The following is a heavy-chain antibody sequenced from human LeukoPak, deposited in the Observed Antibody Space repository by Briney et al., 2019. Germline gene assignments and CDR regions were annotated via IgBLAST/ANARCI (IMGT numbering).Heavy chain of an antibody. CDR1: GFTFNNYG. CDR3: AKDNYDSSGYPLDY. J-gene: IGHJ4*02. Sequence: GRSLRLSCAASGFTFNNYGIHYVRQAPGKGLEWVAVISDDGRHKYYADSVKGRFTMSRDNSKNTLYLQMNSLRAEDTAVYYCAKDNYDSSGYPLDYWGQGTLVTVSS. V-gene: IGHV3-30*18. D-gene: IGHD3-22*01. CDR2: ISDDGRHK.